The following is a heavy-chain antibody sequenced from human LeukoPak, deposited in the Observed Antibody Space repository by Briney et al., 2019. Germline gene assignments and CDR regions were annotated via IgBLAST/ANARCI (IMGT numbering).Heavy chain of an antibody. CDR1: GGSFSGYY. V-gene: IGHV4-34*01. CDR2: INRSGST. J-gene: IGHJ5*02. Sequence: SETLSLTCAVYGGSFSGYYWSWIRQPPGEGLEWIGEINRSGSTNYNPSLKSRVTISVDTSKNQFSLKVSSVTAADTAVYYWARGHNCSSTSCPTRIDPWGQGTLVTVSS. CDR3: ARGHNCSSTSCPTRIDP. D-gene: IGHD2-2*01.